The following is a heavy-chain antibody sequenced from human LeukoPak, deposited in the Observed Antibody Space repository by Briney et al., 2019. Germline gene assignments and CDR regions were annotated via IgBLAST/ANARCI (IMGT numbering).Heavy chain of an antibody. CDR3: ARWSLGARDFDY. CDR1: GFTFSSYY. Sequence: GGSLRLSCAASGFTFSSYYMNWVRQAPGKGLEWVSSITTSSSYIYYADSVKGRFTISRDNAKNSLYLQMNSLRAEDTAVYYCARWSLGARDFDYWGQGTLVTVSS. D-gene: IGHD1-26*01. V-gene: IGHV3-21*01. CDR2: ITTSSSYI. J-gene: IGHJ4*02.